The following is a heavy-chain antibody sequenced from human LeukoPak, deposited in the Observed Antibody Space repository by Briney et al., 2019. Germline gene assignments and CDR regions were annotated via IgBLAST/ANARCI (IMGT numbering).Heavy chain of an antibody. CDR2: IIPIFGTA. Sequence: SVKVSCKASGGTFSSYAISWVRQAPGQGLEWMGGIIPIFGTANYAQKFQGRVTITADESTSTAYMELSSLSSEDTAVYYCARGGGSGSQFYYYYGMDVWGKGTTVTVSS. V-gene: IGHV1-69*01. D-gene: IGHD3-10*01. CDR1: GGTFSSYA. CDR3: ARGGGSGSQFYYYYGMDV. J-gene: IGHJ6*04.